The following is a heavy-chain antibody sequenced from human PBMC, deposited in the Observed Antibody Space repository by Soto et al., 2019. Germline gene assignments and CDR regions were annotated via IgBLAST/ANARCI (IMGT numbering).Heavy chain of an antibody. CDR3: ATQECSVAACSLPG. J-gene: IGHJ4*02. V-gene: IGHV3-23*01. CDR2: IISDTART. CDR1: GFPFGRSA. D-gene: IGHD2-15*01. Sequence: EVQLLESGGGLVQPGGSLRLSCAASGFPFGRSAMSWVRQAPGMGLEWVLTIISDTARTHYADSVKGRFTISRDSSKNTMFLQMNSLRAADTAGYYCATQECSVAACSLPGWGQGTLVTVSS.